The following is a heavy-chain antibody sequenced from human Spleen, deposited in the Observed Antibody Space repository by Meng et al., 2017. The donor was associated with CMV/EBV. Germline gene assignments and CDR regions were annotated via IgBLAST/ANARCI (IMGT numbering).Heavy chain of an antibody. CDR2: INPNSGGT. J-gene: IGHJ6*02. CDR3: ARGLGYCSGASCSMRYGLDV. D-gene: IGHD2-15*01. V-gene: IGHV1-2*02. CDR1: GYTFTDYY. Sequence: ASVKVSCKASGYTFTDYYIHWVRQAPGQGLEWMGWINPNSGGTNYAQKFQGRVTMTRDTSISTAYMELSRLRSDDTAVYYCARGLGYCSGASCSMRYGLDVWGQGTTVTVFS.